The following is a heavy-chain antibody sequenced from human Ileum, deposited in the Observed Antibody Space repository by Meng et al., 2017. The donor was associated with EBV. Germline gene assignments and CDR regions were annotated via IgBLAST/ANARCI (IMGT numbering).Heavy chain of an antibody. D-gene: IGHD6-19*01. V-gene: IGHV1-8*01. J-gene: IGHJ4*02. CDR2: MNPNRGTT. CDR1: GYTFTSYD. Sequence: VQLVQSGAEVKEPGASVKVSCKASGYTFTSYDINWVRQGTGQGLEWMGWMNPNRGTTGYAQKFQGRVTMTRNISKSTAYMDLSSLRSEDTAVYYCATGVADFEYWGQGTLVTVSS. CDR3: ATGVADFEY.